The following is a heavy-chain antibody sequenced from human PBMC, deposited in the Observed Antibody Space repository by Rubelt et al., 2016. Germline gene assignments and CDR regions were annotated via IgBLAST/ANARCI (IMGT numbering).Heavy chain of an antibody. CDR1: SSYA. D-gene: IGHD4/OR15-4a*01. CDR3: ARAPYGDIAYNHFDK. V-gene: IGHV3-30*04. Sequence: SSYAMHWVRQAPGKGLDWVAVVSYDGSNKFYADSVKGRFTISRDTSKNTPYLQVNSLRVEDTAVYFCARAPYGDIAYNHFDKWGQGTLVTVSS. J-gene: IGHJ4*02. CDR2: VSYDGSNK.